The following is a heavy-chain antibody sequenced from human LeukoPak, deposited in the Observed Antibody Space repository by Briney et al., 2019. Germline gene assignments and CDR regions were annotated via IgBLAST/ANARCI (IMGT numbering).Heavy chain of an antibody. Sequence: SSETLSLTCTVSGSSISSYYWSWVRQPPGKGLEWIGYIYDSGSTKYNPSLKSRVIISEDTSKNQFSLKLSSVTAADTAVYYCARVFSDWSFDYWGQGTLVTVSS. CDR2: IYDSGST. J-gene: IGHJ4*02. CDR1: GSSISSYY. D-gene: IGHD3-9*01. V-gene: IGHV4-59*01. CDR3: ARVFSDWSFDY.